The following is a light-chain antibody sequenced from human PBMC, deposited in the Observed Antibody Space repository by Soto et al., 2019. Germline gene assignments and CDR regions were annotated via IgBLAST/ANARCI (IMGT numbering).Light chain of an antibody. V-gene: IGKV1-33*01. CDR1: QDIKNY. CDR2: GAS. CDR3: QQYDSLAQCT. Sequence: DIQMTQSPSSLSASVGDRVTITCQASQDIKNYLNWYQQKPGKAPKLLIYGASNLETGVPSRFSGGGSGIDFTFIITSLQPEDFATYYCQQYDSLAQCTFGGGTKVEIE. J-gene: IGKJ4*01.